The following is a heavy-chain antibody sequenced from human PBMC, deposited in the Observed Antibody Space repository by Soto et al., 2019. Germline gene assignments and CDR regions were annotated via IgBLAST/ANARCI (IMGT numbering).Heavy chain of an antibody. CDR2: ISSSSSYI. V-gene: IGHV3-21*01. Sequence: GSLRLSCAASGFTFSSYSMNWVRQAPGKGLEWVSSISSSSSYIYYADSVKGRFTISRDNAKNSLYLQMNGLRAEDTAVYYCARERAAAYNYYYYGMDVWGQGTTVTVSS. J-gene: IGHJ6*02. CDR3: ARERAAAYNYYYYGMDV. CDR1: GFTFSSYS. D-gene: IGHD6-13*01.